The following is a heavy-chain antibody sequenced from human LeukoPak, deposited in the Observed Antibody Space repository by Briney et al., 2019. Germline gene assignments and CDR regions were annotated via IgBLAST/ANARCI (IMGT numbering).Heavy chain of an antibody. V-gene: IGHV3-43*02. CDR1: GMNFERYA. CDR2: ISADGKA. CDR3: ATWAFYHDLDV. J-gene: IGHJ6*02. D-gene: IGHD1-26*01. Sequence: GGFLRLSCAASGMNFERYAMHWVRQRPGKGLEWVGVISADGKADHADAVKGRFTVSRDNSKDSLSLQMSSLRDGDTALYYCATWAFYHDLDVWGQGTTVIVSS.